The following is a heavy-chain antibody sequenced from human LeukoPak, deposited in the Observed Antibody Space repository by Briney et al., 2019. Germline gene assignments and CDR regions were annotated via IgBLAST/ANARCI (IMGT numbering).Heavy chain of an antibody. CDR2: IYSGGST. CDR3: TRDLAYYGSGSYFH. V-gene: IGHV3-66*02. Sequence: GGSLRLSCAASGFTVSSNYMSWVRQAPGKGLEWVSVIYSGGSTYYADSVKGRFTISRDNSKNTLYLQMNSLRAEDTAVYYCTRDLAYYGSGSYFHWGQGTQVTVSS. CDR1: GFTVSSNY. D-gene: IGHD3-10*01. J-gene: IGHJ4*02.